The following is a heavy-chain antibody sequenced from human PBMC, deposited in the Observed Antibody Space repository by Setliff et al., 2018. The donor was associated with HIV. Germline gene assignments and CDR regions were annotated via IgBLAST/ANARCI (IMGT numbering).Heavy chain of an antibody. J-gene: IGHJ4*02. Sequence: NPGGSLRLSCAASGFTFSNAWMSWVRQAPGKGLEWVGRIKSKTDGGTTDYAAPVKGGFTISRDDSKNTLYLQLNNLETEDTAFYYCSTRPRWSPEKIDYWGQGTLVTVSS. CDR2: IKSKTDGGTT. D-gene: IGHD6-13*01. CDR1: GFTFSNAW. CDR3: STRPRWSPEKIDY. V-gene: IGHV3-15*01.